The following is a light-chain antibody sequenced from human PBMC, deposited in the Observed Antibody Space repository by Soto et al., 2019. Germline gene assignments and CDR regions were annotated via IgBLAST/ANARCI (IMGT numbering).Light chain of an antibody. CDR2: DVS. V-gene: IGLV2-14*01. CDR1: SSDVGGYNY. CDR3: SSYTSSTLYV. Sequence: QSVLTQPASVSGSPGQSITISCTGTSSDVGGYNYVSWYQQHPGKAPKLMIYDVSNRPSGVSNRFSGSKSGNTASLTISGLQAEDEAGYYCSSYTSSTLYVFGTGTKVTVL. J-gene: IGLJ1*01.